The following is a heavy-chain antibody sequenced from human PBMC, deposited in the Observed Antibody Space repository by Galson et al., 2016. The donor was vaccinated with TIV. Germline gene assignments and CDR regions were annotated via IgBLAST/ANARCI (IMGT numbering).Heavy chain of an antibody. J-gene: IGHJ2*01. CDR2: IDWDDDK. Sequence: PALVKPTQTLTLTCTFSGFSLTTSGMCVNWIRQAPGKGLEWLARIDWDDDKYYNIYLQTRLSISKDTSRNQVVLTMTDMDPVDTATYYCARTPYGDSFGWFFDLWGRGTLVSVSS. CDR3: ARTPYGDSFGWFFDL. V-gene: IGHV2-70*11. CDR1: GFSLTTSGMC. D-gene: IGHD4-17*01.